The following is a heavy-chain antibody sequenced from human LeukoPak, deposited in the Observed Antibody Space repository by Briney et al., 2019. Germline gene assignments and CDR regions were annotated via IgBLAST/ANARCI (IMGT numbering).Heavy chain of an antibody. D-gene: IGHD1-26*01. CDR2: FDPENGEP. Sequence: ASVKVSCQVSGNSLSETSIHWVRQAPGQWLEWMGGFDPENGEPIFAQRFQGRISMTEDTSADTAYMELSSLRPEDTAVYYCATADKWEPLDYWGQGTLVTVSS. CDR1: GNSLSETS. V-gene: IGHV1-24*01. J-gene: IGHJ4*02. CDR3: ATADKWEPLDY.